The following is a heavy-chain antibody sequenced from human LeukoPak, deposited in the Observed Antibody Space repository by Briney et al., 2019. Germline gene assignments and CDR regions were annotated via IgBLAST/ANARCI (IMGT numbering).Heavy chain of an antibody. Sequence: SETLSLTCAVYGGSFSGYYWSWIRQPPGKGLEWIGEINHSGSTNYNPSLKSRVTISVDTSKNQFSLKLSSVTAADTAVYYCARHRARAAAGDVDYWGQGTLVTVSS. CDR1: GGSFSGYY. J-gene: IGHJ4*02. CDR3: ARHRARAAAGDVDY. D-gene: IGHD6-13*01. CDR2: INHSGST. V-gene: IGHV4-34*01.